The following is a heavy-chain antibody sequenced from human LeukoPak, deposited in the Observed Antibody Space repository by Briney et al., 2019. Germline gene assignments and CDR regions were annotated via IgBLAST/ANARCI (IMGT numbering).Heavy chain of an antibody. CDR1: GGPIGNYH. Sequence: SETLSLTCTVSGGPIGNYHWSWIRQPAGKGLEWIAQIHSSGSTNYYPPLKSRVSISIDTTEDQVSLTIRSVTAADTAFYYCARRDINSGWSFDDWGQGILVTVSS. CDR2: IHSSGST. V-gene: IGHV4-4*07. D-gene: IGHD6-19*01. J-gene: IGHJ4*02. CDR3: ARRDINSGWSFDD.